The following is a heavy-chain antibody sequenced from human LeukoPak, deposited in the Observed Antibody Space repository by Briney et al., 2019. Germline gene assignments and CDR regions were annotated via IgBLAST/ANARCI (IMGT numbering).Heavy chain of an antibody. D-gene: IGHD6-13*01. J-gene: IGHJ5*02. CDR1: GYTFTSYD. CDR2: MNPNSGNT. Sequence: ASVTVSCKASGYTFTSYDINWLRQATGQGLEWMGWMNPNSGNTGYAQKFQGRVTMTRSTSISTAYMELSSLRSEDTAMYYCARNRRIAAAGTAVRFDPWGQGTLVTVSS. V-gene: IGHV1-8*01. CDR3: ARNRRIAAAGTAVRFDP.